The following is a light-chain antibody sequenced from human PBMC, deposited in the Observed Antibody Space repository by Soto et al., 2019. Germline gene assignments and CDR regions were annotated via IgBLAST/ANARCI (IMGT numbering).Light chain of an antibody. CDR1: QSVSGW. V-gene: IGKV1-5*01. CDR3: QQYETFSGT. Sequence: DIQRTQSPSTLSASVGDTVTVTCRARQSVSGWLARYQQKPGEAPKLLIYDDSALPRGLPSRVSGSGTGTKFTRTIASLQPDDFATYYGQQYETFSGTFG. J-gene: IGKJ1*01. CDR2: DDS.